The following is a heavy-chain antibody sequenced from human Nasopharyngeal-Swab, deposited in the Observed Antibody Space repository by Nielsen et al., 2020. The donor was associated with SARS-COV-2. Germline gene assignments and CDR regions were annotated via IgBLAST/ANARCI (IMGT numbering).Heavy chain of an antibody. D-gene: IGHD6-19*01. CDR1: GFTFSSYW. V-gene: IGHV3-74*01. Sequence: GESLKISCAASGFTFSSYWMHWARQAPGKGLVWVSRINSDGSSTSYADSVKGRFTISRDNAKNTLYLQMNSLRAEDTAVYYCARVPWQWLVHFDYWGQGTLVTVSS. CDR2: INSDGSST. CDR3: ARVPWQWLVHFDY. J-gene: IGHJ4*02.